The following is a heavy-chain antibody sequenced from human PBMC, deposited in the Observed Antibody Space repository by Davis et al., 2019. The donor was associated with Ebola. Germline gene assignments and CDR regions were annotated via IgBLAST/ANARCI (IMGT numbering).Heavy chain of an antibody. CDR2: IYSGGST. J-gene: IGHJ5*02. Sequence: GESLKISCAASGFTVSSNYMSWVRQAPGKGLEWVSVIYSGGSTYYADSVKGRFTISRDNAKNSLYLQMNSLRAEDTAVYYCAREGEQLYLFDPWGQGTLVTVSS. CDR3: AREGEQLYLFDP. D-gene: IGHD6-6*01. CDR1: GFTVSSNY. V-gene: IGHV3-53*01.